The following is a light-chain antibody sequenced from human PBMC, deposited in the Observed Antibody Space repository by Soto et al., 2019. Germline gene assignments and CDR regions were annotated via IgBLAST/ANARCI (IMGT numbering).Light chain of an antibody. CDR2: EVS. CDR3: CSYAGSRTFV. J-gene: IGLJ2*01. Sequence: QSVLTQPASVSGSPGQSITISCTGTSSDVGGYNYVSWYQQHPGKAPKLMIYEVSNRPSGVSNRFSGSKSGNTASLTISGLHAEDEAHYHCCSYAGSRTFVFGGGTKMTVL. CDR1: SSDVGGYNY. V-gene: IGLV2-14*01.